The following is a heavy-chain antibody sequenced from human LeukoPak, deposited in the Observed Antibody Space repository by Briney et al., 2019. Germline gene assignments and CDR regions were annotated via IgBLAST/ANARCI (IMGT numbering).Heavy chain of an antibody. D-gene: IGHD6-13*01. CDR1: GGSISSYY. J-gene: IGHJ4*02. CDR3: ARRPGIAAAGPFFDY. CDR2: IYYSGST. V-gene: IGHV4-59*01. Sequence: SQTLSLTCTVSGGSISSYYWSWIRQPPGKGLEWIGYIYYSGSTNYNPSLKSRVTISVDTSKNQFSLKLSSVTAADTAVYYCARRPGIAAAGPFFDYWGQGTLVTVSS.